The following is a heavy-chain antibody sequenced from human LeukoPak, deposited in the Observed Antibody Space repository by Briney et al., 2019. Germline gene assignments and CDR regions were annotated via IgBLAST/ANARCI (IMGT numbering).Heavy chain of an antibody. CDR3: AKVKVEMATIGRYYFDY. Sequence: PGGSLRLSCAASGFTFSSYAMSWVRQAPGKGLEWVSAISGSGGSTYYADSVKGRFTISRDNSKNTLYLQMNSLRAEGTAVYYCAKVKVEMATIGRYYFDYWGQGTLVTVSS. CDR1: GFTFSSYA. D-gene: IGHD5-24*01. J-gene: IGHJ4*02. V-gene: IGHV3-23*01. CDR2: ISGSGGST.